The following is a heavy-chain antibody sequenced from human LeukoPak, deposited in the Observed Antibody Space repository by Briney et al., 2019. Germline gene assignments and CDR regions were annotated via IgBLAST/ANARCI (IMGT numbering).Heavy chain of an antibody. CDR3: ARGRIVGATTSKGAGDY. D-gene: IGHD1-26*01. J-gene: IGHJ4*02. Sequence: SVKVSCKASGGTFSSYAISWVRQAPGQGLEWMGRIIPILGIANYAQKFQGRVTMTRNTSISTAYMELSSLRSEDTAVYYCARGRIVGATTSKGAGDYWGQGTLVTVSS. CDR1: GGTFSSYA. V-gene: IGHV1-69*04. CDR2: IIPILGIA.